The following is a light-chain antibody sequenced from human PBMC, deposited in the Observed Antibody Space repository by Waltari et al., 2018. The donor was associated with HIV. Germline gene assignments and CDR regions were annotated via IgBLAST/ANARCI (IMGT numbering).Light chain of an antibody. CDR3: SSYGDNIRVL. Sequence: QSALTQPPSASGSLGQSVTISCTGSSSDIGAYDSVSWFQQHPHSAPKLLLYEVTKRPSGVPDRFSGSRSGDTAFLSVSGLQPDDSAAYFCSSYGDNIRVLFGVGTNLTVL. V-gene: IGLV2-8*01. CDR1: SSDIGAYDS. CDR2: EVT. J-gene: IGLJ2*01.